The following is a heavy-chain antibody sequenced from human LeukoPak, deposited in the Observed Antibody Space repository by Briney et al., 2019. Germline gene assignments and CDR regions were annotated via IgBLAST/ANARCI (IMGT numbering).Heavy chain of an antibody. Sequence: SETLSLTCTVSGGSTSSYYWSWIRQPPGKGLEWIGHIYYSGSTNYNPSLQSRVTISVATSKNQFPLKLSSVTAADTALHYCAAASSSPSNRFDPWGQGTLVTVSS. V-gene: IGHV4-59*01. CDR2: IYYSGST. J-gene: IGHJ5*02. CDR3: AAASSSPSNRFDP. CDR1: GGSTSSYY. D-gene: IGHD6-6*01.